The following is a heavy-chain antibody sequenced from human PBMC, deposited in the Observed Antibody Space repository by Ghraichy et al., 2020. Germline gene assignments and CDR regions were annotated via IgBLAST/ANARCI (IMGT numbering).Heavy chain of an antibody. CDR2: IYSGGST. CDR1: GFTVSSNY. D-gene: IGHD2-15*01. V-gene: IGHV3-53*04. Sequence: GGSLRLSCAASGFTVSSNYMSWVRQAPGKGLEWVSVIYSGGSTYYADSVKGRFTISRHNSKNTLYLQMNSLRAEDTAVYYCAREFGYCSGGSCYSSPRYYYYGMDVWGQGTTVTVSS. CDR3: AREFGYCSGGSCYSSPRYYYYGMDV. J-gene: IGHJ6*02.